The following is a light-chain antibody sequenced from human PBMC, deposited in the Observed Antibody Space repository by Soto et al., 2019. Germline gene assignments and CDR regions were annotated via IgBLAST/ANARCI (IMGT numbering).Light chain of an antibody. CDR3: QSYDSSLSGVV. CDR2: GNS. CDR1: SSNIGAGYD. V-gene: IGLV1-40*01. J-gene: IGLJ2*01. Sequence: QSVLTQPPSVYGAPGQRVTISCTGSSSNIGAGYDVHWYQQLPGTAPKLPIYGNSNRPSGVPDRLSGSKSGTSASLAITGLQAEDEADYYCQSYDSSLSGVVFGGGTKLTVL.